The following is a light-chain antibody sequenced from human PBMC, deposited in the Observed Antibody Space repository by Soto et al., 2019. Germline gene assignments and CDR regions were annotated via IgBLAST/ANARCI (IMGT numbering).Light chain of an antibody. CDR3: QQYNIWPEA. Sequence: TLSVSPGERATLSCRASQSVSSNLAWYQQKPGQAPRLLIYGASTRATGIPARFSGSGSGTEFTLTISSLQSEDFAVYYCQQYNIWPEAFGQGSKVDIK. V-gene: IGKV3-15*01. J-gene: IGKJ1*01. CDR1: QSVSSN. CDR2: GAS.